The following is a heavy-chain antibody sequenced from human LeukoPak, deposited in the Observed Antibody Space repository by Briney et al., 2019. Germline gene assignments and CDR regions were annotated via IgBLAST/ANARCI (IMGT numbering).Heavy chain of an antibody. D-gene: IGHD3-22*01. V-gene: IGHV4-34*01. Sequence: PSETLSLTCAVYGGSFSGYYWSWILQPPGKGLEWIGEINHSGSTNYNPSLKSRVTISVDTSKNQFSLKLSSVTAADTAAYYCARRPKYYYDSSGYLDYWGQGTLVTVSS. CDR1: GGSFSGYY. CDR2: INHSGST. CDR3: ARRPKYYYDSSGYLDY. J-gene: IGHJ4*02.